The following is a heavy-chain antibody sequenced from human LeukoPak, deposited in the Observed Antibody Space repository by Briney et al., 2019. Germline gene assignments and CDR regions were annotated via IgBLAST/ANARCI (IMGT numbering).Heavy chain of an antibody. D-gene: IGHD6-19*01. V-gene: IGHV3-23*01. CDR3: AKDQTYSRGWSSDYYFDY. J-gene: IGHJ4*02. Sequence: PGGSLRLSCAASGFTFSSYAMSWVRQAPGKGLEWVSAISGSGGSTYYADSVKGRFTISRDNSKNTLYLQMNSLRAEDTAVYYCAKDQTYSRGWSSDYYFDYWGQGTLVTVSS. CDR1: GFTFSSYA. CDR2: ISGSGGST.